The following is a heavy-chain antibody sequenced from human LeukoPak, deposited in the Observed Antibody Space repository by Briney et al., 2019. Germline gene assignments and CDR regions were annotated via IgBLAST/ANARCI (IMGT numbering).Heavy chain of an antibody. J-gene: IGHJ4*02. CDR3: ARLGSSRGELPPADY. CDR1: GASISISGYY. CDR2: IYYSGIT. Sequence: SETLSLTCTVSGASISISGYYWGWIRQPPGQGLEWIGNIYYSGITYYSPSLMSRVTISVDTSKNQFSLKLSSVTAADTAVYYCARLGSSRGELPPADYWGQGALVTVPT. D-gene: IGHD1-26*01. V-gene: IGHV4-39*01.